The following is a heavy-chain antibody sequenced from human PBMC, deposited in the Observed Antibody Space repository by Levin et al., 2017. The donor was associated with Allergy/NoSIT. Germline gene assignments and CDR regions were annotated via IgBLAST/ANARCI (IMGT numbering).Heavy chain of an antibody. V-gene: IGHV3-23*01. CDR3: AKDYLQSCSRLSCFRHGMDV. CDR1: GFIFDAYA. D-gene: IGHD5-24*01. Sequence: LSLTCAASGFIFDAYAMSWVRQAPGKGLEWVSAISGGASSTYYPDSVKGRFTISRDNSKNTVYLQMNSLRVEDSAVYYCAKDYLQSCSRLSCFRHGMDVWGQGTTVTVSS. J-gene: IGHJ6*02. CDR2: ISGGASST.